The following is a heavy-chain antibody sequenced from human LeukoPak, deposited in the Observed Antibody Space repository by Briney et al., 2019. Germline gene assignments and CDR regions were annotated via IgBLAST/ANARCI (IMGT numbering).Heavy chain of an antibody. D-gene: IGHD6-19*01. CDR3: ARVSIAVAGTSFDY. V-gene: IGHV3-21*01. CDR2: ISSSSSYI. J-gene: IGHJ4*02. CDR1: TFNFSSHS. Sequence: GGSLRLSCAASTFNFSSHSMNWVRQAPGKGLEWVSSISSSSSYIYYADSVKGRFTISRDNAKNSLYLQMNSLRAEDTAVYYCARVSIAVAGTSFDYWGQGTLVTVSS.